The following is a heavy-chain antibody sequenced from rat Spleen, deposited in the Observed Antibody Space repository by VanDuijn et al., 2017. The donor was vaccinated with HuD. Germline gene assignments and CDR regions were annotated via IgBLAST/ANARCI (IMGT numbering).Heavy chain of an antibody. J-gene: IGHJ2*01. CDR3: ARDGGY. CDR1: GFTFSTFP. CDR2: ISSGGGST. V-gene: IGHV5-46*01. Sequence: EVQLVESGGGSVQPGRSLKLSCTASGFTFSTFPMVWVRQAPKKGLEWVASISSGGGSTYSPDSVKGRFTISRDNAKSTLYLQMNSLRSEDTATYYCARDGGYWGQGVMVTVSS.